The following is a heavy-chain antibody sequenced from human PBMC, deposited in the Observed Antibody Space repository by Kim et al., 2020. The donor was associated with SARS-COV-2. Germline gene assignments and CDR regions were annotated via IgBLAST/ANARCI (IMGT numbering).Heavy chain of an antibody. V-gene: IGHV4-59*01. J-gene: IGHJ5*02. CDR3: ARDFDSGLYNWFDP. CDR2: IYYSGST. D-gene: IGHD5-12*01. Sequence: SETLSLTCTVSGGSISSYYWSWIRQPPGKGLEWIGYIYYSGSTNYNPSLKSRVTISVDTSKNQFSLKLSSVTAADTAVYYCARDFDSGLYNWFDPWGQGTLVTVSS. CDR1: GGSISSYY.